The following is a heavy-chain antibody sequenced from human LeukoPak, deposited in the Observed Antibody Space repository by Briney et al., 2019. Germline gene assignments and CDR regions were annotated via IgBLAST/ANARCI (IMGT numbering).Heavy chain of an antibody. V-gene: IGHV4-59*01. CDR2: IYYSGST. D-gene: IGHD4-23*01. J-gene: IGHJ4*02. CDR3: ARGFGVVTHFDY. CDR1: GGSFSGYY. Sequence: SETLSLTCAVYGGSFSGYYWSWIRQPPGKGLEWIGYIYYSGSTNYNPSLKSRVTISVDTSKNQFSLKLSSVTAADTAVYYCARGFGVVTHFDYWGQGTLVTVSS.